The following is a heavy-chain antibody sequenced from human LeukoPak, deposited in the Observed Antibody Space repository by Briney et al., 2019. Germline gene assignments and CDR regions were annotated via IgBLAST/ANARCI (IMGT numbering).Heavy chain of an antibody. Sequence: PGGSLRLSCEASGFTFTRYAMNWVRQAPGKGLEWISAISGSGGASYYADSVKGRFTGSRDNSKNTSYLQLNSLRAEDTATYYCAKGRGATYQWYFDLWGRGTLVTVAT. V-gene: IGHV3-23*01. CDR3: AKGRGATYQWYFDL. CDR2: ISGSGGAS. J-gene: IGHJ2*01. CDR1: GFTFTRYA.